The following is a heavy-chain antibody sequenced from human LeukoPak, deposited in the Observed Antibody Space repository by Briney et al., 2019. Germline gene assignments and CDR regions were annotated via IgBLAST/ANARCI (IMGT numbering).Heavy chain of an antibody. V-gene: IGHV1-69*05. CDR3: ATSLGYCSGGSCYPNYYFDY. CDR2: IIPIFGTA. D-gene: IGHD2-15*01. J-gene: IGHJ4*02. CDR1: GGTFSSYA. Sequence: SVKVSCKASGGTFSSYAISWVRQAPGQGLEWMGGIIPIFGTANYAQKFQGRVTITTDESTSTAYMELSSLRSEDTAVYYCATSLGYCSGGSCYPNYYFDYWGQGTLVTVSS.